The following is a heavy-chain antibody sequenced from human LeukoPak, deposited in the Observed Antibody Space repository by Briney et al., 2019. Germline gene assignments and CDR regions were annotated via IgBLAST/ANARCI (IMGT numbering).Heavy chain of an antibody. Sequence: SETLSLTCTVSGGSISSYYWSWIRQPAGKGLEWIGRIYTSGSTNYNPSLKSRVTMSVDTSKNQFSLKLSSVTAADTAVYYCAGEGGSGDTYYFDYWGQGTLVTVSS. CDR3: AGEGGSGDTYYFDY. CDR1: GGSISSYY. D-gene: IGHD1-26*01. V-gene: IGHV4-4*07. CDR2: IYTSGST. J-gene: IGHJ4*02.